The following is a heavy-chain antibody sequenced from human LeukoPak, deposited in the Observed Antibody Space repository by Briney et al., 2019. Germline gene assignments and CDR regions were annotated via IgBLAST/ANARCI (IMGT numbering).Heavy chain of an antibody. J-gene: IGHJ4*02. CDR3: ARVGMVREY. V-gene: IGHV4-34*01. Sequence: SETLSLTCAVYGGSFSGYYWSWIRQPPGKGLEWIGEINHSGSTNYNPSLKSRVTISVDTSKNQFSLKLSSVTAADTAVYHCARVGMVREYWGQGTLVTVSS. CDR2: INHSGST. D-gene: IGHD3-10*01. CDR1: GGSFSGYY.